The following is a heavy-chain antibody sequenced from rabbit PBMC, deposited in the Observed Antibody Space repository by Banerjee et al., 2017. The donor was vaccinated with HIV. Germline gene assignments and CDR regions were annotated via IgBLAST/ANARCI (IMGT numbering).Heavy chain of an antibody. D-gene: IGHD6-1*01. Sequence: QEQLVESGGGLVQPEGSLTLTCKASGFSLSSYAMCWVRQAPGKGLELIGCIYSGSSSTWYPSWVNGRFTITRSTSLNTVTLQMTSLTAADTATYFCARSYYTDTYATYEYAYFNLWGPGTLVTVS. V-gene: IGHV1S47*01. CDR1: GFSLSSYA. CDR3: ARSYYTDTYATYEYAYFNL. J-gene: IGHJ4*01. CDR2: IYSGSSST.